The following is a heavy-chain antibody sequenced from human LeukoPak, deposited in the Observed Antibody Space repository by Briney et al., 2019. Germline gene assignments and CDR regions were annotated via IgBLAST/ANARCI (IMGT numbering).Heavy chain of an antibody. D-gene: IGHD6-13*01. CDR1: GFTCSSYA. CDR3: PIEDASSLYY. V-gene: IGHV3-23*01. CDR2: ISGSGSSI. Sequence: GGSLRFSCAASGFTCSSYAMSRVRQAPGKGLEWVSYISGSGSSIYYADSVKRRFTISRDNSKNTLSLQMNSLRAEHTALYYCPIEDASSLYYWGQRTLVTVSS. J-gene: IGHJ4*02.